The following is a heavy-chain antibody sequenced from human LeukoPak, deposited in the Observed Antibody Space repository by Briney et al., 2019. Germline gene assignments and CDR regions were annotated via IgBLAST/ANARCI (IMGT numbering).Heavy chain of an antibody. J-gene: IGHJ5*02. D-gene: IGHD3-22*01. CDR3: ANTKDYYDSSGYSNWFDP. V-gene: IGHV3-23*01. CDR2: ISGSGGST. Sequence: GGSLRLSCAASGFTCSSYAMSWVRQAPGKGLEWVSAISGSGGSTYYADSVKGRFTIPRDNSKNTLYLQMNSLRAEDTAVYYCANTKDYYDSSGYSNWFDPWGQGTLVTVSS. CDR1: GFTCSSYA.